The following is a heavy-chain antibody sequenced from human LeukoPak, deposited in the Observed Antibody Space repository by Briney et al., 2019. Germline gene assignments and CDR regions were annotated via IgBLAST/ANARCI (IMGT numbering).Heavy chain of an antibody. J-gene: IGHJ6*01. CDR3: AIDQVNYYYRCGPNRVEYMGD. V-gene: IGHV1-69*05. CDR2: IIPIFGTA. CDR1: GGTFSSYA. D-gene: IGHD3-22*01. Sequence: SVKVSCKASGGTFSSYAISWVRQAPGQGLEWMGGIIPIFGTANYAQKFQGRVTITTDESTSTAYMELSSLRSEDTAVYYCAIDQVNYYYRCGPNRVEYMGDWGQRTTVTVSS.